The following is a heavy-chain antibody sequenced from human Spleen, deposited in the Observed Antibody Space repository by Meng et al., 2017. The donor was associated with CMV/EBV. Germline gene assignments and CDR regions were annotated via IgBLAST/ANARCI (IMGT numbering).Heavy chain of an antibody. J-gene: IGHJ4*02. CDR3: ARDVTPDY. CDR2: ISSDGNIR. V-gene: IGHV3-30-3*01. Sequence: GGSLRLSCAASGFLFSSYAIHWVRQAPGKGLEWMAVISSDGNIRYYADSVKGRFTISRDNSNNMVYLQMNRLRGEDTAVYFCARDVTPDYWGQGTLVTVSS. CDR1: GFLFSSYA. D-gene: IGHD5-18*01.